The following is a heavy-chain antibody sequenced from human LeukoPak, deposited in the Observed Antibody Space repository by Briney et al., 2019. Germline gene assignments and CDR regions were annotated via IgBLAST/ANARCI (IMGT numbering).Heavy chain of an antibody. V-gene: IGHV1-46*01. CDR3: ARTRGYSGYDYWFDP. CDR2: INPSGGST. Sequence: ASVKVSCKASGYAFTSYYMHWVRQAPGQGLEWMGIINPSGGSTSYAQKFQGRVTMTRDTSTSTVYMELSSLRSEDTAVYYCARTRGYSGYDYWFDPWGQGTLVTVSS. J-gene: IGHJ5*02. CDR1: GYAFTSYY. D-gene: IGHD5-12*01.